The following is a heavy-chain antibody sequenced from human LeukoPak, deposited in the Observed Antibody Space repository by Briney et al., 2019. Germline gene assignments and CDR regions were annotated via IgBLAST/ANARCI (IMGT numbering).Heavy chain of an antibody. D-gene: IGHD6-13*01. V-gene: IGHV4-59*01. Sequence: PSETLSLTCTVSGGSISSYYWSWIRQPPGKGLEWIGYIYYSGSTNYNPSLKSRVTISVDTSKNQFSLKLSSVTAADTAVYYCARDRVGSSSTPYYHYYMDVWGKGTTVTISS. J-gene: IGHJ6*03. CDR3: ARDRVGSSSTPYYHYYMDV. CDR2: IYYSGST. CDR1: GGSISSYY.